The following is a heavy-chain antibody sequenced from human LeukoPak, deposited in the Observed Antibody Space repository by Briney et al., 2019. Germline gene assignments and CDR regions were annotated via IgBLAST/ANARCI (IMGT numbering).Heavy chain of an antibody. CDR2: ISSSGSTI. CDR1: GFTFSDYY. CDR3: ARDLVAVAGRDY. Sequence: KTGGSLRLSRAASGFTFSDYYMSWIRQAPGKGLEWVSYISSSGSTIYYADSVKGRFTISRDNAKNSLYLQMNSLRAEDTAVYYCARDLVAVAGRDYWGQGTLVTVSS. J-gene: IGHJ4*02. V-gene: IGHV3-11*01. D-gene: IGHD6-19*01.